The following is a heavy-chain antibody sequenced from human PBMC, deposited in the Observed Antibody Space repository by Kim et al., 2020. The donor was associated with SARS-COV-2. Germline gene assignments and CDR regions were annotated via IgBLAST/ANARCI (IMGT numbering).Heavy chain of an antibody. CDR1: GGSVSSGSYY. V-gene: IGHV4-61*01. D-gene: IGHD4-17*01. CDR2: IYYSGST. J-gene: IGHJ4*02. Sequence: SETLSLTCTVSGGSVSSGSYYWSWIRQPPGKGLEWIGYIYYSGSTNYNPSLKSRVTISVDTSKNQFSLKLSSVTAADTAVYYCARVTTVTFDYWGQGTLVTVSS. CDR3: ARVTTVTFDY.